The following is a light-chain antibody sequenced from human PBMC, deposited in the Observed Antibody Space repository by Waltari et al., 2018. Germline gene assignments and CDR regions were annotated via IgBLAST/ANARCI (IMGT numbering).Light chain of an antibody. J-gene: IGKJ1*01. CDR3: QKYGTLPAT. Sequence: EIVLTQSPGTLSLSPGARANLSCRASQSVSRWLAWYQQKPGQPPRLLIYGASSRATGIPDRFSGSGSGTDFSLTISRLEPEDFAVYYCQKYGTLPATFGQGTRVEVK. CDR1: QSVSRW. V-gene: IGKV3-20*01. CDR2: GAS.